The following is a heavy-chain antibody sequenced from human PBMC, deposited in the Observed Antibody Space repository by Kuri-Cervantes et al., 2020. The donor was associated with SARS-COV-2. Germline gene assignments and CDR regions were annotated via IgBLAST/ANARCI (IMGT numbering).Heavy chain of an antibody. Sequence: GESLKISCAASGFTFSSYAMSWVRQAPGKGLEWVSAISGSGGSTYYADSVKGRFTISRHNSKNTLYLQMNSLRAGDTAVYYCARDYGDYWFDPWGQGTLVTVSS. CDR1: GFTFSSYA. V-gene: IGHV3-23*01. J-gene: IGHJ5*02. D-gene: IGHD4-17*01. CDR3: ARDYGDYWFDP. CDR2: ISGSGGST.